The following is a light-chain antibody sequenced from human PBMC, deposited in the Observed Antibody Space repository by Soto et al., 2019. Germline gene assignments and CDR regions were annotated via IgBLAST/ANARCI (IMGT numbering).Light chain of an antibody. Sequence: QSVLIQPPSVSGAPGQTVTIRCAGSTSNIRSHSVNWYKQLPGSAPKVVILSNDERPSGVPDRISGSKSGTSASLAISGLQLEDEADYYCSAWDDRLNGHLVFGGGTKLTVL. J-gene: IGLJ2*01. CDR3: SAWDDRLNGHLV. CDR1: TSNIRSHS. V-gene: IGLV1-44*01. CDR2: SND.